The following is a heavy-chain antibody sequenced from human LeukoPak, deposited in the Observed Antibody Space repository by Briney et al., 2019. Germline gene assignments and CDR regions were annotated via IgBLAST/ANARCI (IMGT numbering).Heavy chain of an antibody. J-gene: IGHJ4*02. V-gene: IGHV3-23*01. Sequence: GGSLRLSCAASGFTFSSYAMSWVRQAPGKGLEWVSTISGSGSNTFYADSVKGRFTISRDNSKNTLYLQMNSLKAEDTAVYYCAREGSSSWYFDYWGQGTLVTVSS. CDR1: GFTFSSYA. CDR2: ISGSGSNT. CDR3: AREGSSSWYFDY. D-gene: IGHD6-13*01.